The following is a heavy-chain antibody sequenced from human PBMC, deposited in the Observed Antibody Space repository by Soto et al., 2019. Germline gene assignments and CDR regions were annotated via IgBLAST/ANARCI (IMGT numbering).Heavy chain of an antibody. V-gene: IGHV4-30-4*08. CDR3: ATMGTTATGLSFFDY. D-gene: IGHD4-17*01. CDR1: GGSSINGGCY. Sequence: SQMHCLRYTVSGGSSINGGCYWILIRQPPGKGLEWIGFISYSGSTYYSTSLKSRVTISVDTSKSQFSLNLSFVTAADTAVYYCATMGTTATGLSFFDYRRQRSLVTVSS. J-gene: IGHJ4*02. CDR2: ISYSGST.